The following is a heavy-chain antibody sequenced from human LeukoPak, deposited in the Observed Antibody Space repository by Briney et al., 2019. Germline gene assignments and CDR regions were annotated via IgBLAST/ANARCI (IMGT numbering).Heavy chain of an antibody. CDR2: LNTYNGNT. CDR3: ARRSVVVSAAGDDAFDL. J-gene: IGHJ3*01. CDR1: GYTFTRYG. V-gene: IGHV1-18*01. Sequence: GASVKVSCKASGYTFTRYGISWVRQAPGQGLEWMGWLNTYNGNTNYIQNLQGRFTMTTDTSTRTACMELRSLRYDDTAVYYCARRSVVVSAAGDDAFDLWGQGTMVTVSS. D-gene: IGHD2-15*01.